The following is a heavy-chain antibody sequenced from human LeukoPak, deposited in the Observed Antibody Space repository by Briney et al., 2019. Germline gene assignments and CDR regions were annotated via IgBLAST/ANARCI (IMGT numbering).Heavy chain of an antibody. D-gene: IGHD6-6*01. CDR2: ISAYNGNT. Sequence: ASVKVSCKASGYTFTSYGISWVRQAPGQGLEWMGWISAYNGNTNYAQKLQGRVTMTRDMSTSTVYMELSSLRSEDTAVYYCAREHSSSFAFDYWGQGTLVTVSS. J-gene: IGHJ4*02. V-gene: IGHV1-18*01. CDR3: AREHSSSFAFDY. CDR1: GYTFTSYG.